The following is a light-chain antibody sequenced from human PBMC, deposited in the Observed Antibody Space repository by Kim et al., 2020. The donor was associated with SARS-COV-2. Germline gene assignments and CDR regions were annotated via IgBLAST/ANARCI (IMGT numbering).Light chain of an antibody. CDR3: QSYDISNQV. Sequence: GKTVTIDCTRSSGSIARDYVQWYQQRPGSSPTTVFYDNNQRPSGVPDRVSGSIDSSSNSASLTISGLKTEDEADYYCQSYDISNQVFGGGTQLTVL. V-gene: IGLV6-57*01. CDR1: SGSIARDY. CDR2: DNN. J-gene: IGLJ3*02.